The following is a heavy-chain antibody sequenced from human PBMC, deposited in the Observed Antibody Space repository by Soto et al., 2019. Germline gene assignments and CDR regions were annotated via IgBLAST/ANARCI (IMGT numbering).Heavy chain of an antibody. CDR3: ARDTPPTDY. V-gene: IGHV1-18*01. CDR1: GYTFTSYH. Sequence: QVQLVQSGAEVKKPGASVKVSCKTSGYTFTSYHIIWVRQAPGQGLEWRGWISAYNTNTNYAQKFQGRVTMTTDTLTSTAYRELRSLRSDDTAVYYCARDTPPTDYWGQGTLVTVSS. J-gene: IGHJ4*02. CDR2: ISAYNTNT.